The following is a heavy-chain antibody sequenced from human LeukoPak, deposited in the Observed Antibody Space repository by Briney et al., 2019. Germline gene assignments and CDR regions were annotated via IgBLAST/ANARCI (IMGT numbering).Heavy chain of an antibody. J-gene: IGHJ4*02. CDR3: ARDHYYDTSGYYPIDY. CDR2: VHHSGST. Sequence: SETLSLTCTVSGYSISIGYYWVWIRQPPGKGLEWIGSVHHSGSTYYKSSIQSRVTISLDTSKNQISLKLSSVTAADTAVYYCARDHYYDTSGYYPIDYWGQGTLVTVSS. V-gene: IGHV4-38-2*02. CDR1: GYSISIGYY. D-gene: IGHD3-22*01.